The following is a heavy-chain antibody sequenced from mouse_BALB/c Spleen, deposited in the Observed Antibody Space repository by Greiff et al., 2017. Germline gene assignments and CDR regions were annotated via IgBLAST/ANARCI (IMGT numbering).Heavy chain of an antibody. CDR2: ISSGSSTI. CDR1: GFTFSSFG. Sequence: EVMLVESGGGLVQPGGSRKLSCAASGFTFSSFGMHWVRQAPEKGLEWVAYISSGSSTIYYADTVKGRFTISRDNPKNTLFLQMTSLRSEDTAMYYCGLYYGSSYGDAMDYWGQGTSVTVSS. J-gene: IGHJ4*01. D-gene: IGHD1-1*01. CDR3: GLYYGSSYGDAMDY. V-gene: IGHV5-17*02.